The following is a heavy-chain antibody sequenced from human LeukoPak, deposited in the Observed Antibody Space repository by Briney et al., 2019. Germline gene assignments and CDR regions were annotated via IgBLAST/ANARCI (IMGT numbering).Heavy chain of an antibody. CDR3: ARYNYGYGMDV. CDR2: ISYDGSNK. CDR1: GFTFSSYA. D-gene: IGHD5-18*01. Sequence: GRSLRLSCAASGFTFSSYAMHWVRQAPGKGLEWVAVISYDGSNKYYAGSVKGRFTISRENAKNSLYLQMNSLRAGDTAVYYCARYNYGYGMDVWGQGTTVTVSS. J-gene: IGHJ6*02. V-gene: IGHV3-30*14.